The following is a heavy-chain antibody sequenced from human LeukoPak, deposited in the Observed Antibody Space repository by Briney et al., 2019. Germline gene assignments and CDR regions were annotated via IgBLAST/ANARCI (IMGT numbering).Heavy chain of an antibody. D-gene: IGHD2-2*01. CDR1: GYTFTSYG. Sequence: ASVKVSCKASGYTFTSYGISWVRQAPGQGLEWMGWISAYNGNTNYAQKLQGRVTMTTDTSTSTAYMELRSLGSDDTAVYYCARALTLYCSSTSCYAVDWFDPWGQGTLVTVSS. J-gene: IGHJ5*02. CDR3: ARALTLYCSSTSCYAVDWFDP. V-gene: IGHV1-18*01. CDR2: ISAYNGNT.